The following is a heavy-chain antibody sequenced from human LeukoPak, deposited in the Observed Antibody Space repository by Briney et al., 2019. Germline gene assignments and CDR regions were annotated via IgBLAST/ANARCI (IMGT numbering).Heavy chain of an antibody. CDR2: IKEDGSEE. CDR1: GFKFSDFW. Sequence: GGSLRLSCAASGFKFSDFWMTWVRQTPGKGLEWVANIKEDGSEEYHVDSVKGRFTISRDNSKNTLYLQMNSLRAEDTAVFYCARDESSGTYLDYWGQGTLVTVSS. J-gene: IGHJ4*02. CDR3: ARDESSGTYLDY. D-gene: IGHD1-26*01. V-gene: IGHV3-7*01.